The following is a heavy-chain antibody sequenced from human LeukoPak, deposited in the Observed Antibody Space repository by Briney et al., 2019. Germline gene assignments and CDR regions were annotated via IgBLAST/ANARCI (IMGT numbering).Heavy chain of an antibody. CDR1: GGTFSSYA. CDR2: IIPIFGTA. Sequence: SVRVSCTASGGTFSSYAISWVRQAPGQGLEWMGGIIPIFGTANYAQKFQGRFTITTDESTSTAYMELSSLRSEDTAVYYCARGYCSSTSCYREDDWGQGTLVTVSS. D-gene: IGHD2-2*02. CDR3: ARGYCSSTSCYREDD. V-gene: IGHV1-69*05. J-gene: IGHJ4*02.